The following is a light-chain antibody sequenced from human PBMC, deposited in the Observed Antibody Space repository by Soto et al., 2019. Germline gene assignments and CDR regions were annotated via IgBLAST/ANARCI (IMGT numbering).Light chain of an antibody. Sequence: DVHMTQSPSSLSASVGDRFTITCEASQDIAKSLNWYQQKAGRAPKFLMYDASNLETGVPSRFSGSGSGTDFTLTISSLQPEDIATYYCQQYDNPPLTFGGGTKVDIK. CDR1: QDIAKS. J-gene: IGKJ4*01. CDR3: QQYDNPPLT. V-gene: IGKV1-33*01. CDR2: DAS.